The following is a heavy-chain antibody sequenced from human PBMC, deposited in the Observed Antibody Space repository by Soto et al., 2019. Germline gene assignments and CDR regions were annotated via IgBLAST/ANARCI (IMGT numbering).Heavy chain of an antibody. D-gene: IGHD7-27*01. CDR3: ARSSSSKLENYKWGRYSFLDV. Sequence: ASVKVSCKASGYTFTGYYMHWVRQAPGQGLEWMGWINPNSGGTNYAQKFQGWVTMTRDTSISTAYMELSRLRSDDTAVYYCARSSSSKLENYKWGRYSFLDVWGKGTTVTVSS. V-gene: IGHV1-2*04. CDR1: GYTFTGYY. J-gene: IGHJ6*03. CDR2: INPNSGGT.